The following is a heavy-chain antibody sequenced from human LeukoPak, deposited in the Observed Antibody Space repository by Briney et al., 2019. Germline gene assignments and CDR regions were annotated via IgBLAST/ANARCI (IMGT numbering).Heavy chain of an antibody. Sequence: PGGSLRLSCAPSGFTFSRHGMHWVRQAPGKGLEWVAIISNDGSRKYYAHSVKGRFTVSKDNSKNTLYIQMNSLRAEDTAVYYCATGGRYYYDQWGQGTLVTVSS. D-gene: IGHD3-22*01. CDR3: ATGGRYYYDQ. J-gene: IGHJ4*02. CDR1: GFTFSRHG. V-gene: IGHV3-30*03. CDR2: ISNDGSRK.